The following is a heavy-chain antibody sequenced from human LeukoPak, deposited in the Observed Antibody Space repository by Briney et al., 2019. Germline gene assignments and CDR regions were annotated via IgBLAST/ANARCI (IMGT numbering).Heavy chain of an antibody. V-gene: IGHV4-61*01. CDR1: GYSISSGYY. CDR2: IYYSGST. D-gene: IGHD1-14*01. J-gene: IGHJ4*02. Sequence: SETLSLTCTVSGYSISSGYYWSWIRQPPGKGLEWIGYIYYSGSTNYNPSLKSRVTISVDTSKNQFSLKLSSVTAADTAVYYCARDSNRYFDYWGQGTPVTVSS. CDR3: ARDSNRYFDY.